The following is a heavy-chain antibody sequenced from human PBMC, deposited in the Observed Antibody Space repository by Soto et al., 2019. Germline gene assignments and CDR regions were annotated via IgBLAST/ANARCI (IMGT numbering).Heavy chain of an antibody. CDR1: GFTFSSYS. CDR2: ISSSSSYI. CDR3: AIESGSYFLGLDY. Sequence: EVQLVESGGGLVKPGGSLRLSCAASGFTFSSYSMNWVHQAPGKGLEWVSSISSSSSYIYYADSVKGRFTISRDNAKNYVYLQMNRLRAEDTSVYYCAIESGSYFLGLDYWGQGTLVTVSS. V-gene: IGHV3-21*01. D-gene: IGHD1-26*01. J-gene: IGHJ4*02.